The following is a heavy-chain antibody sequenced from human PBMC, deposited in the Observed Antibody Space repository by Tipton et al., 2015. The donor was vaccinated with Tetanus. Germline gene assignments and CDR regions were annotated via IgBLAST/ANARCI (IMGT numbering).Heavy chain of an antibody. CDR2: IHSSGST. Sequence: TLSLTCTVSGGSISSDSHYWGWIRQSPSKGLEWIGQIHSSGSTNYIPSLKSRVTISLDTSKNQFSLRLNSVTAADTAIYYCARDHRLSASYAGWFDPWGQGTLVTVSS. D-gene: IGHD1-26*01. CDR1: GGSISSDSHY. V-gene: IGHV4-61*01. CDR3: ARDHRLSASYAGWFDP. J-gene: IGHJ5*02.